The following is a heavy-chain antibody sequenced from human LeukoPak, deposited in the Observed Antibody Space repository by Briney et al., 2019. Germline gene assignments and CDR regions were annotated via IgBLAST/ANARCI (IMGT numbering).Heavy chain of an antibody. J-gene: IGHJ5*02. D-gene: IGHD2-21*02. V-gene: IGHV4-39*01. CDR3: ARHTLVTSISTYNWFDP. Sequence: SETLSLTCSVSGGSISSSDSYWGWIRQSPGKGLEWIGSIFYDGTTFYSPSLRSRVSISVDTSKNHCSLRLNSVSAADTAVYYCARHTLVTSISTYNWFDPWGQGTLVTVSS. CDR2: IFYDGTT. CDR1: GGSISSSDSY.